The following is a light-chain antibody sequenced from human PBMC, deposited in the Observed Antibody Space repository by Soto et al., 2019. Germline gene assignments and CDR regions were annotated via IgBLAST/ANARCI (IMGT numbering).Light chain of an antibody. CDR2: GAS. V-gene: IGKV1-27*01. CDR1: QDISNY. J-gene: IGKJ1*01. Sequence: DIQVTQSPSSLSASVGDRVTITCRASQDISNYLAWYQQKPGRVPKLLIYGASTLQSVVPSRFSGSGSGTDFTLTISSLQTEDVATYYCQNYNRAPWTFGQGTKVESK. CDR3: QNYNRAPWT.